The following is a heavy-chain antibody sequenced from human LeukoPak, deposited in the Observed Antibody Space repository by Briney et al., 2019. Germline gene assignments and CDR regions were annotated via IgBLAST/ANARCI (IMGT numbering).Heavy chain of an antibody. CDR3: ARIAVAGTDFDY. CDR2: INPNSGGT. J-gene: IGHJ4*02. D-gene: IGHD6-19*01. V-gene: IGHV1-2*02. CDR1: GYTXTGYY. Sequence: ASVKVSCKASGYTXTGYYMHWVRQAPGQGLEWMGWINPNSGGTNYAQKFQGRVTMTSDTSISTAYMELSRLRSDDTAVYYCARIAVAGTDFDYWGQGTLVTVSS.